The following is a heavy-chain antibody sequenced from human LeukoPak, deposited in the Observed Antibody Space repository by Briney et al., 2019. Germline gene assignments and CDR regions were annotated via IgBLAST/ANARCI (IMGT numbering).Heavy chain of an antibody. CDR3: ARGARSYLDY. J-gene: IGHJ4*02. CDR2: INHSGST. CDR1: GGSFSGYY. V-gene: IGHV4-34*01. Sequence: SGTLSLTCAVYGGSFSGYYCSWIRQPPGKGLEWIGEINHSGSTNYNPSLKSRVTISVDTSKNQFSLKLSSVTAADTAVYYCARGARSYLDYWGQGTLVTVSS.